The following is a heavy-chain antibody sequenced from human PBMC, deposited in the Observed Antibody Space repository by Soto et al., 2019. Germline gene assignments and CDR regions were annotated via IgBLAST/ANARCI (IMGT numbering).Heavy chain of an antibody. D-gene: IGHD6-13*01. CDR2: SSAYNGNT. CDR3: ARDQIVGPYSSSLYLDY. Sequence: QVQLVQSGAEVKKPGASVKVSCKASGYTFTSYGISWVRQAPGQGLEWMGWSSAYNGNTNYAQKLQGRVTMTTDTSTSTAYMELRSLRSDDTAVYYCARDQIVGPYSSSLYLDYWGQGTLVTVSS. V-gene: IGHV1-18*01. J-gene: IGHJ4*02. CDR1: GYTFTSYG.